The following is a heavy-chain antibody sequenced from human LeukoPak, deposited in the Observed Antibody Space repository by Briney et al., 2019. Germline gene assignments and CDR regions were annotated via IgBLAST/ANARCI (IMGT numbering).Heavy chain of an antibody. CDR3: ARPGSTGAGSPYFDY. CDR1: GGSISSSSYY. D-gene: IGHD3-10*01. J-gene: IGHJ4*02. V-gene: IGHV4-39*01. Sequence: SETLSLTCTVSGGSISSSSYYWGWIRQPPGKGLEGIGSIYYSGSTYYNPSLKSRVTISVDTSNNQFSLKLRSVTAADTAVYYCARPGSTGAGSPYFDYWGQGTLVTVSS. CDR2: IYYSGST.